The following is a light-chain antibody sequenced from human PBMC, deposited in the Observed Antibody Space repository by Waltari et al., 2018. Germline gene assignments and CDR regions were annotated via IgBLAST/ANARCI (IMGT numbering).Light chain of an antibody. CDR2: EGN. Sequence: QSALTQPASVSGSPGQSITISCSGSSSALGNYNLVSWYQQHPGKAPKRGIYEGNKRPSGVSARFAGSKSGNTASLTISGLQAEDEADYYCFSYAGSNTFYVFATGTKVTVL. V-gene: IGLV2-23*01. CDR1: SSALGNYNL. J-gene: IGLJ1*01. CDR3: FSYAGSNTFYV.